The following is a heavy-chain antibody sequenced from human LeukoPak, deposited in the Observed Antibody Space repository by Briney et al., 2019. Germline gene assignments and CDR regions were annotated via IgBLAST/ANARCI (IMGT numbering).Heavy chain of an antibody. CDR3: ARDAVTTYNWFDP. CDR2: INPSGGST. CDR1: GYTFTNYY. Sequence: ASVKVSCKASGYTFTNYYIHWVRHAPGQGLEWRGIINPSGGSTSYAQKFQGRVTMTRDMSTSTVYMELSSLRSEDTAVYYCARDAVTTYNWFDPWGQGTLVTVSS. V-gene: IGHV1-46*01. D-gene: IGHD4-17*01. J-gene: IGHJ5*02.